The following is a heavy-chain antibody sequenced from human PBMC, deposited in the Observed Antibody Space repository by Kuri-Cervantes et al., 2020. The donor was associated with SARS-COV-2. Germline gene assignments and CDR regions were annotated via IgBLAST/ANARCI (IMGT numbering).Heavy chain of an antibody. V-gene: IGHV3-66*01. Sequence: GRSLRPSRAAAGFTVSSNYMSWVRQAPGKGLEWVSVIYSGGSTYYAGSVKGRFTIYRDNSKNTLYLQMSSLRAEDTAVYYCSRGPANLDGYNREFDFWGQGTLVTVSS. CDR2: IYSGGST. CDR1: GFTVSSNY. J-gene: IGHJ4*01. D-gene: IGHD5-24*01. CDR3: SRGPANLDGYNREFDF.